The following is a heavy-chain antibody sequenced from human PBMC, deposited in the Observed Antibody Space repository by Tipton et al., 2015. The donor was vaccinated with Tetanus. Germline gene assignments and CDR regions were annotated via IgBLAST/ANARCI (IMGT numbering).Heavy chain of an antibody. J-gene: IGHJ4*02. Sequence: SLRLSCAASGVTFRDSAVHWVRQASGRGLEWVGYIRSRAKNYATSYGASVRGRFRFSRDDSNNVAFLQMDNLQTEDTAFYFCIRLEEFNRGYWGQGTLVTVSS. V-gene: IGHV3-73*01. CDR2: IRSRAKNYAT. D-gene: IGHD3-10*01. CDR1: GVTFRDSA. CDR3: IRLEEFNRGY.